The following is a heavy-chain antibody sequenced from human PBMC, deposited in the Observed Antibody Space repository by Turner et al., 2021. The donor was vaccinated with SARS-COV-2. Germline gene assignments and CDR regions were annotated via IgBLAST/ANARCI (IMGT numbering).Heavy chain of an antibody. J-gene: IGHJ4*02. V-gene: IGHV3-30*18. CDR1: GFTFSTYG. CDR2: ISYDGNNK. D-gene: IGHD2-15*01. Sequence: QVQLVESGGGVVQPGRPLRLSCSASGFTFSTYGMHWVRQAPGEGLEWVAVISYDGNNKYYADSVKGRFTISRDNSKNTLFLQMNSLRAEDTAVYYCAKSGGMYCSGGSCYSSYFDYWGQGTLVTVSS. CDR3: AKSGGMYCSGGSCYSSYFDY.